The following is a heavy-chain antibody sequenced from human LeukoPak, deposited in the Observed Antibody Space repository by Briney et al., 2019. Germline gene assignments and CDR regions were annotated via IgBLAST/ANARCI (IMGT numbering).Heavy chain of an antibody. CDR1: GYTFTSYD. CDR2: MNPNSGNT. CDR3: ARVRIGRFGELYLDY. V-gene: IGHV1-8*01. J-gene: IGHJ4*02. Sequence: ASVKVSCKASGYTFTSYDINWVRQATGQELEWMGWMNPNSGNTGYAQKFQGRVTMTRNTSISTAYMELSSLRSEDTAVYYCARVRIGRFGELYLDYWGQGTLVTVSS. D-gene: IGHD3-10*01.